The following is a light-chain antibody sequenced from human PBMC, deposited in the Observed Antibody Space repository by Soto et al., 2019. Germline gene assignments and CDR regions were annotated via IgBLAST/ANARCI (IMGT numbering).Light chain of an antibody. J-gene: IGLJ2*01. CDR2: SNT. Sequence: QSVLTQPPSASGTPGQTIAISCSGGSSNIGSHTVNWYQQLPGTAPRLIIYSNTQRPSGVPDRFSGSKSGTSASLDISGLQSEYEGDDYCAAWDDSLNGVVFGGGTKVTVL. V-gene: IGLV1-44*01. CDR3: AAWDDSLNGVV. CDR1: SSNIGSHT.